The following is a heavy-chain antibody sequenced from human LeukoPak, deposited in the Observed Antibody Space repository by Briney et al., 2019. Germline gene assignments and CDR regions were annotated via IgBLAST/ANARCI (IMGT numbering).Heavy chain of an antibody. CDR3: ARYDYSNYDDWFDP. CDR1: RFTFSSYE. D-gene: IGHD4-11*01. J-gene: IGHJ5*02. CDR2: ISSSGSTI. V-gene: IGHV3-48*03. Sequence: PGGSLRLSCAASRFTFSSYEMNWVRQAPGKGLEWVSYISSSGSTIYYADSVKGRFTISRDNAKNSLYLQMNSLRAEDTAVYYCARYDYSNYDDWFDPWGQGTLVTVSS.